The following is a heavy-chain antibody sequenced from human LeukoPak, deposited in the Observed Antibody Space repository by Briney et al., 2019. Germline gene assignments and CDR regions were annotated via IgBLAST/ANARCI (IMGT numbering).Heavy chain of an antibody. J-gene: IGHJ4*02. V-gene: IGHV4-61*02. CDR3: ARDRGKYYYDSSGYYPFDY. CDR1: GGSISSGSYY. Sequence: SETLSLTCTVSGGSISSGSYYWSWIRQPAGKGLEWIGRIYTSGSTNYNPSLKSRVTISVDTTKNQFSLKLSSVTAADTAVYYCARDRGKYYYDSSGYYPFDYWGQGTLVTVSS. CDR2: IYTSGST. D-gene: IGHD3-22*01.